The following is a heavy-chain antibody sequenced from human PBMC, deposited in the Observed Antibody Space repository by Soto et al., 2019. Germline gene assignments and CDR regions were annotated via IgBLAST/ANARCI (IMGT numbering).Heavy chain of an antibody. D-gene: IGHD3-3*01. CDR1: GFTFDDHA. J-gene: IGHJ4*02. CDR2: INWNSATI. V-gene: IGHV3-9*01. Sequence: MQLVESGGGFVQPGRSLTLSCAASGFTFDDHAMHWVRQRPGKGLEWVSGINWNSATIDYAASVKGRFTISRDNAKNSVSLQMSDLRDEDTALYFCAKASHHDFWSASRYSDFWGQGALVIVSS. CDR3: AKASHHDFWSASRYSDF.